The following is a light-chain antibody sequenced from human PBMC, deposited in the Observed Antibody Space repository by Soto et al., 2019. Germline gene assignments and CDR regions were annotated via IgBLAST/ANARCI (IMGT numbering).Light chain of an antibody. J-gene: IGKJ2*01. CDR3: QRYGNSYT. V-gene: IGKV3-20*01. Sequence: EIVLTQSPGTLSLSPGERATLSCRASQSVSTSFLAWYRQKPGQAPRLLIYGASVRAPGIPDRFSGSGSGTDCTLTISRLEREDFGVYYCQRYGNSYTFGQGTTLEIK. CDR1: QSVSTSF. CDR2: GAS.